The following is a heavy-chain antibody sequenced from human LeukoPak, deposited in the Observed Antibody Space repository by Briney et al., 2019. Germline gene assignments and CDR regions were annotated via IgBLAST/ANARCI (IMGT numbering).Heavy chain of an antibody. Sequence: GASVKVSCKVSGYILTELSMHWVRQAPGKGLEWMGGFDPEDGETIYAQKFQGRVTMTEDTSTDTAYMELSSLRSEDTAVYYCAKGEREILTGYGYYYGMDVWGQGTTVTVSS. CDR3: AKGEREILTGYGYYYGMDV. V-gene: IGHV1-24*01. D-gene: IGHD3-9*01. CDR1: GYILTELS. J-gene: IGHJ6*02. CDR2: FDPEDGET.